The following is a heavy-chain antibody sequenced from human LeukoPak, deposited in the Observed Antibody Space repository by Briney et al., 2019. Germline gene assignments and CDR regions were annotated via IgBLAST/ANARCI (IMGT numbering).Heavy chain of an antibody. J-gene: IGHJ3*02. CDR1: GFTVSSNY. CDR2: IYSGGST. D-gene: IGHD3-10*01. CDR3: ARLREIPYGSGVEAFDI. V-gene: IGHV3-53*01. Sequence: PGGSLRLSCAASGFTVSSNYMSWVRQAPGRGLEWVSVIYSGGSTYYADSVKGRFTISRDNSKNTLYLQMNSLRAEDTAVYYCARLREIPYGSGVEAFDIWGQGTMVTVSS.